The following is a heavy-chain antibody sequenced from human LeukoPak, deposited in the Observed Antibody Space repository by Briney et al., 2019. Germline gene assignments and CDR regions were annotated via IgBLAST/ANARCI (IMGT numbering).Heavy chain of an antibody. D-gene: IGHD6-13*01. Sequence: ASVKVSCKVSGYTLTELSMHWVRQAPGKGLEWMGGFDPEDGETIYAQKFQGRVTMTEDTSTDTAYMELSSLRSEDTAVYYCASPYHGSSRYRPLDYWGQGTLVTVSS. CDR2: FDPEDGET. CDR3: ASPYHGSSRYRPLDY. J-gene: IGHJ4*02. CDR1: GYTLTELS. V-gene: IGHV1-24*01.